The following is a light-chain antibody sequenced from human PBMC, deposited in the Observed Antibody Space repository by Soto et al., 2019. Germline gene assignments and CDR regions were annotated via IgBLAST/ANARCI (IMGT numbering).Light chain of an antibody. CDR3: SSWTSRFTFV. Sequence: QSVLTQPASVSGSPGQSIAISCTGTRSDVGAYNYVSWYQQHPGKAPILMISEVTNRPSGVSDRFSGSKSGNTASLTISGLQAADEGDYYCSSWTSRFTFVFGTGTKLTVL. V-gene: IGLV2-14*01. J-gene: IGLJ1*01. CDR2: EVT. CDR1: RSDVGAYNY.